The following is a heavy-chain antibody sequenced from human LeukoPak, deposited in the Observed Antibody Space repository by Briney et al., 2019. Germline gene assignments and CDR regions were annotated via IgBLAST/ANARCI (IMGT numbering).Heavy chain of an antibody. Sequence: GESLKISCKASGYSFTNYWIGWVRQMPGKGLEWMGIIYPGDSDTRNSPSFQGHVTISADKSISTAYLQWSSLKASDTAMYYCARSGAAAGYYYMDVWGKGTMVTVSS. J-gene: IGHJ6*03. CDR1: GYSFTNYW. V-gene: IGHV5-51*01. CDR3: ARSGAAAGYYYMDV. CDR2: IYPGDSDT. D-gene: IGHD6-13*01.